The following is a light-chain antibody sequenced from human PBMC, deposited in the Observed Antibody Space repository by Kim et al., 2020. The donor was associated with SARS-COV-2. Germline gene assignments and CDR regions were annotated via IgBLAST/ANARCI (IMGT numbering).Light chain of an antibody. J-gene: IGKJ4*01. CDR3: QQYQSAPLT. Sequence: DIQMTQSPSSLSASVGDRVTISCRASQGITKSLAWYQQKPGQVPELLIYAAATLLAGVPSRFSGSGSGTDFTLTISSLQPGDVATYYCQQYQSAPLTFGGGTKVDIK. V-gene: IGKV1-27*01. CDR1: QGITKS. CDR2: AAA.